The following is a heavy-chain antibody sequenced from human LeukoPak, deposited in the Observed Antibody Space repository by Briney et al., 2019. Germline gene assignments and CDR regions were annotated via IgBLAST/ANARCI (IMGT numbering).Heavy chain of an antibody. CDR2: IYTSGST. D-gene: IGHD4-17*01. Sequence: SETLSLTCTVSGGSISSGSYYWSWIRQPAGKGLEWIGRIYTSGSTNYNPSLKSRVTISVDTSKNQFSLKLSSVTAADTAVYYCARAGYGDLASLDLVDYWGQGTLVTVSS. CDR3: ARAGYGDLASLDLVDY. V-gene: IGHV4-61*02. CDR1: GGSISSGSYY. J-gene: IGHJ4*02.